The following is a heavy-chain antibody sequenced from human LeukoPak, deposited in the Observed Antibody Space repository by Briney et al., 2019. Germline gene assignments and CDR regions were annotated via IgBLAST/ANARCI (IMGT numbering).Heavy chain of an antibody. CDR1: GGSISSYY. J-gene: IGHJ5*02. Sequence: SETLSLTCTVSGGSISSYYWSWIRQPPGKGLEWIGYIYYSGSTNYNPSLKSRVTISVDTSKNQFSLKLSSVTAADTAVYYCARDNVREVRGVLYTWFDPWGQGTLVTVSS. CDR3: ARDNVREVRGVLYTWFDP. CDR2: IYYSGST. D-gene: IGHD3-10*01. V-gene: IGHV4-59*01.